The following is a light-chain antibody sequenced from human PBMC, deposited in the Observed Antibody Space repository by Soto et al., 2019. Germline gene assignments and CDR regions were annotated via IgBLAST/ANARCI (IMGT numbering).Light chain of an antibody. J-gene: IGKJ4*02. CDR1: QSVSSSD. Sequence: EVVLTQSPGTLSLSPGERATLSCRASQSVSSSDLAWYQQKPGQAPRLLIYAASNRAAGIPDRVGGSGSGKNFTLTSNRQDPEDFVVYFCQQNGRSLTFGGGTKVEIK. CDR3: QQNGRSLT. CDR2: AAS. V-gene: IGKV3-20*01.